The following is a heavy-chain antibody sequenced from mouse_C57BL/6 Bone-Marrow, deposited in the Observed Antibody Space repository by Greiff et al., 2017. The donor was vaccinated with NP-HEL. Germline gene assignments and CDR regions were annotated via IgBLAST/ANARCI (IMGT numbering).Heavy chain of an antibody. Sequence: EVKLEESGGGLVKPGGSLKLSCAASGFTFSSYAMSWVRQTPEKRLEWVATISDGGSYTYYPDNVKGRFTISRDNAKNNRYLQMSQLKSEDTAMYYCARDAGGDGDYWGQGTTLTVSS. V-gene: IGHV5-4*01. CDR1: GFTFSSYA. CDR2: ISDGGSYT. CDR3: ARDAGGDGDY. D-gene: IGHD3-3*01. J-gene: IGHJ2*01.